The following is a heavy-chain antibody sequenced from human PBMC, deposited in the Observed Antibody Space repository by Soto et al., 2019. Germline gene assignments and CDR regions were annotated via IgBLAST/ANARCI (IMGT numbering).Heavy chain of an antibody. CDR2: INPNSGGT. J-gene: IGHJ6*02. CDR1: GYTFTGYY. CDR3: ARDDTMVRGAPDGYYYYGMDV. D-gene: IGHD3-10*01. V-gene: IGHV1-2*02. Sequence: QVQLLQSGAEVKKPGASVKVSCKASGYTFTGYYMHWVRQAPGQGLEWMGWINPNSGGTNYAQKLQGRVTMTTDTSTSTAYMELRSLRSDDTAVYYCARDDTMVRGAPDGYYYYGMDVWGQGTTVTVSS.